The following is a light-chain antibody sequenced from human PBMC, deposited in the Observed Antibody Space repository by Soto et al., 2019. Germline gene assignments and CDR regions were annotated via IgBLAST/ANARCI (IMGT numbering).Light chain of an antibody. Sequence: QSVLTQPPSVSGAPGQRVTISSTGNSSNIGAGYDVHWYQQLPGTAPKLLIYGNNNRPSGVPDRFSGSKSGTSASLAITGLQAEDEADYYCQSYDSSLSAYVFGPGTKVTVL. CDR2: GNN. CDR1: SSNIGAGYD. V-gene: IGLV1-40*01. CDR3: QSYDSSLSAYV. J-gene: IGLJ1*01.